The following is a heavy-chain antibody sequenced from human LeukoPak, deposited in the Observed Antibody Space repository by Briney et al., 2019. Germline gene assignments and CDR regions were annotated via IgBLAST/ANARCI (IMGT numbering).Heavy chain of an antibody. Sequence: GGSLRLSCAASGFTFSDYYMSWIRQAPGKGLEWVSYISSSSSYTNYADSVKGRFTISRDKAKNSLYLQMNSLRAEDTAVYYRARPAGYSGYDWFDYWGQGSLVTVSS. CDR3: ARPAGYSGYDWFDY. V-gene: IGHV3-11*06. CDR1: GFTFSDYY. CDR2: ISSSSSYT. J-gene: IGHJ4*02. D-gene: IGHD5-12*01.